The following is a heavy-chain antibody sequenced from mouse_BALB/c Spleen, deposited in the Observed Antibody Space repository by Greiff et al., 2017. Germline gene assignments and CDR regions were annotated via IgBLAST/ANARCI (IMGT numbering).Heavy chain of an antibody. Sequence: EVKLLESGGGLVQPGGSLKLSCAASGFDFSRYWMSWVRQAPGKGLEWIGEINPDSSTINYTPSLKDKFIISRDNAKNTLYLQMSKVRSEDTALYYCAREGTWGYPSAMDYWGQGTSVTVSS. V-gene: IGHV4-1*02. CDR2: INPDSSTI. CDR3: AREGTWGYPSAMDY. J-gene: IGHJ4*01. D-gene: IGHD2-2*01. CDR1: GFDFSRYW.